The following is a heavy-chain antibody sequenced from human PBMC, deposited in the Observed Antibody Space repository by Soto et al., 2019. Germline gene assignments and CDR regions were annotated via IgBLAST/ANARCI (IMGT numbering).Heavy chain of an antibody. V-gene: IGHV1-3*01. CDR3: ARGLNGYLHYFDY. CDR1: GYTFTSYA. D-gene: IGHD5-18*01. J-gene: IGHJ4*02. CDR2: INAGNGNT. Sequence: ASVKVSCKASGYTFTSYAMHWVRQAPGQRLEWMGWINAGNGNTRYSQKIQGRVTITRDTSASTAYMELSSWRSEATAVYYCARGLNGYLHYFDYWGQETLFTVSS.